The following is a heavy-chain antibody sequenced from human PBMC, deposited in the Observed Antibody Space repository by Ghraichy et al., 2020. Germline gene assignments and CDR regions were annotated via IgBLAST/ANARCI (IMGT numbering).Heavy chain of an antibody. V-gene: IGHV4-59*08. D-gene: IGHD4-23*01. J-gene: IGHJ3*02. CDR3: ARHYGDYGGVFDI. Sequence: SETLSLTCTVSGGSISSYYWSWVRQPPGKGLEWIAYIYYSGTTNYNPSLKSRFTISVDTSKNQFSLRLSSVTAADTAGYYCARHYGDYGGVFDIWGQGTLVTVSS. CDR1: GGSISSYY. CDR2: IYYSGTT.